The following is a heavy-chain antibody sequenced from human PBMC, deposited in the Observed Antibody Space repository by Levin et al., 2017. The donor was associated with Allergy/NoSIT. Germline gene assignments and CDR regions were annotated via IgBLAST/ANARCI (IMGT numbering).Heavy chain of an antibody. J-gene: IGHJ3*02. D-gene: IGHD3-16*01. CDR2: IYWDGDK. CDR3: AHTVGAFDI. CDR1: GFSLSASGVG. Sequence: SGPTLVKPTQTLTLTCTFSGFSLSASGVGVGWIRQPPGKALEWLALIYWDGDKRYSPSLKSRLTITKDTPKNQVVLTMTNMDPVDTATYYCAHTVGAFDIWGQGTMVTVSS. V-gene: IGHV2-5*02.